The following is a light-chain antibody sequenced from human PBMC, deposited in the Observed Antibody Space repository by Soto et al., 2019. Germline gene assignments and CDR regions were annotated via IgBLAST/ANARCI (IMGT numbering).Light chain of an antibody. J-gene: IGKJ3*01. CDR3: QKYNSDPPES. Sequence: DIQMTQSPSSLSASVGDRVTITCRASPGISNYLAWYQQKPGKVPKLLIYAASTLLPGVPSRFTGSGSGTDFTLTISSLQPEDVATNSGQKYNSDPPESCGPGTKVDIK. CDR2: AAS. V-gene: IGKV1-27*01. CDR1: PGISNY.